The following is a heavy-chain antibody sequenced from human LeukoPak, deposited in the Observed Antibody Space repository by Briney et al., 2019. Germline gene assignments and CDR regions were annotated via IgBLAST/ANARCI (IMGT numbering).Heavy chain of an antibody. CDR1: GFTFSSYA. Sequence: GGSLRLSCAASGFTFSSYAMHWVRQAPGKGLEWVAVISYDGSNKYYADSVKGRFTISRDNSKNTLYLQMNSLRAEDTAVYYCATSMIVVVITPHWGQGTLVTVSS. J-gene: IGHJ4*02. D-gene: IGHD3-22*01. V-gene: IGHV3-30-3*01. CDR2: ISYDGSNK. CDR3: ATSMIVVVITPH.